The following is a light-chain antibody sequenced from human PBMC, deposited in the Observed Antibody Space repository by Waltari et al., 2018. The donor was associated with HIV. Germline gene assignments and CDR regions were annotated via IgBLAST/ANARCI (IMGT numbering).Light chain of an antibody. CDR2: DNN. CDR1: SSNIGTNF. J-gene: IGLJ3*02. Sequence: HSVLTQPPSVSAAPGQKVTISCSGSSSNIGTNFFSWYQQLPGTAPKLLIYDNNKRPSGIPDRFSGSKSGTSATLGITGLQTGDEADYYCGTWDSSLSVWVFGGGTNLTVL. V-gene: IGLV1-51*01. CDR3: GTWDSSLSVWV.